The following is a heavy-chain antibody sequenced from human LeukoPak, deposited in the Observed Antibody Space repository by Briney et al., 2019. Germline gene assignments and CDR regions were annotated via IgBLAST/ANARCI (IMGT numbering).Heavy chain of an antibody. CDR2: LSGSGITT. CDR3: AKDQVRGSGSYPYYFDY. CDR1: GFTFSNSA. V-gene: IGHV3-23*01. Sequence: GGSLRLSCAASGFTFSNSAMSWVRQAPGKGLEWVSTLSGSGITTYYADSVKGRFTISRDNSKNTLYLQMNSLRAEDTAVYYCAKDQVRGSGSYPYYFDYWGQGTLVTVSS. J-gene: IGHJ4*02. D-gene: IGHD3-10*01.